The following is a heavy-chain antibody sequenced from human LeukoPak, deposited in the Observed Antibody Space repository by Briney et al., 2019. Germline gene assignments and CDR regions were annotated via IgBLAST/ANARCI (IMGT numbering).Heavy chain of an antibody. J-gene: IGHJ5*02. Sequence: GGSLRLSCAASGFTFSSYSMNWVRQAPGKGLEWVSSISSSSSYIYYADSVKGRFTISRDNAKNSLYLQMNGLRAEDTAVYYCAKNWVASSWFNWFDPWGQGTLVAVSS. CDR3: AKNWVASSWFNWFDP. CDR2: ISSSSSYI. V-gene: IGHV3-21*04. D-gene: IGHD6-13*01. CDR1: GFTFSSYS.